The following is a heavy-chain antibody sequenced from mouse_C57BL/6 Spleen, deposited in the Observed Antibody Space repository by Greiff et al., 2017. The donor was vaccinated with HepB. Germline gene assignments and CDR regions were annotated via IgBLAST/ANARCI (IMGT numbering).Heavy chain of an antibody. CDR3: AKWFSTGAMDY. J-gene: IGHJ4*01. V-gene: IGHV1-4*01. D-gene: IGHD2-2*01. CDR1: GYTFTSYT. CDR2: INPSSGYT. Sequence: VQLQQSGAELARPGASVKMSCKASGYTFTSYTMHWVKQRPGQGLEWIGYINPSSGYTKYNQKFKDKATLTADKSSSTAYMQLSSLTSEVSAVYYCAKWFSTGAMDYWGQGTSVTVSS.